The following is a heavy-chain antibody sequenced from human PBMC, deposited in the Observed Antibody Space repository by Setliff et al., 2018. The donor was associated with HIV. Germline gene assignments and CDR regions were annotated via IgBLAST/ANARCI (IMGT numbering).Heavy chain of an antibody. CDR2: ISVYNGQT. CDR3: ARGHHFYWYFDL. CDR1: GGTFNIFS. J-gene: IGHJ2*01. Sequence: ASVKVSCKTTGGTFNIFSITWVRQAPGQGLEWVGWISVYNGQTLYAQKVQDRITVTMDIPKDTAYMELRGLTPDDTAVYYCARGHHFYWYFDLWGPGTLVTVSS. V-gene: IGHV1-18*01.